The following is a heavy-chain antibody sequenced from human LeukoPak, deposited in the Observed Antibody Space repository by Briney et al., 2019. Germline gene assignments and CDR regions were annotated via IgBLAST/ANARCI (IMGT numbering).Heavy chain of an antibody. V-gene: IGHV1-8*03. J-gene: IGHJ3*02. D-gene: IGHD3-10*01. CDR2: MNPNSGNT. CDR1: GYTFTGYY. CDR3: ARGPHVLLWFGELSPHDAFDI. Sequence: GASVKVSCKASGYTFTGYYMHWVRQAPGQGLEWMGWMNPNSGNTGYAQKFQGRVTITRNTSISTAYMEPSSLRPEDTAVYYCARGPHVLLWFGELSPHDAFDIWGQGTMVTVSS.